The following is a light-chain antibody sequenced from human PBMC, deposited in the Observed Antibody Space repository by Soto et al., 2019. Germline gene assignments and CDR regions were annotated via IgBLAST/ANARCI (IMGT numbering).Light chain of an antibody. V-gene: IGLV1-44*01. Sequence: QSVLTQPPSASGTPGQRVTISCSGSSSNIGSNTVNWYQQHPGTAPPLLIYSNNQRPSGVPYRFSCAKSGTSAALPISGLQSEDEADYYCAAWDDSLNGPLFGGGTKLTVL. J-gene: IGLJ2*01. CDR2: SNN. CDR3: AAWDDSLNGPL. CDR1: SSNIGSNT.